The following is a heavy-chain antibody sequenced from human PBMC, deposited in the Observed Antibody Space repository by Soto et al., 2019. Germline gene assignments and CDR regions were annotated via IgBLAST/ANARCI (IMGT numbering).Heavy chain of an antibody. CDR2: ITHSGGT. Sequence: SETLSLTCAVSRGSFSGYFWTWIRQAPGKGLEWIGEITHSGGTNYNSSLKSRVMISVDTSKKQFSLILSSVTAADTAVYYCARDRQFYHFWSGYENEGPDGLDVWGQGTTVTVSS. D-gene: IGHD3-3*02. CDR1: RGSFSGYF. J-gene: IGHJ6*02. V-gene: IGHV4-34*01. CDR3: ARDRQFYHFWSGYENEGPDGLDV.